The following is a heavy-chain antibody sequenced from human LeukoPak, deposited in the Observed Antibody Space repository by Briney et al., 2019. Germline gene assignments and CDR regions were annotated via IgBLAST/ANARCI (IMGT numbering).Heavy chain of an antibody. V-gene: IGHV3-7*01. D-gene: IGHD6-6*01. Sequence: GGSLRLSCAASGFAFSHYWMSWVRQAPGKGLEWLANIRQDGSDNYYVDSVKGRFTFSRDNARNSLYLQMNSLRAEDTAVYFCARGSSNVAARNNWFDPWGQGTLVTVSS. CDR3: ARGSSNVAARNNWFDP. CDR2: IRQDGSDN. J-gene: IGHJ5*02. CDR1: GFAFSHYW.